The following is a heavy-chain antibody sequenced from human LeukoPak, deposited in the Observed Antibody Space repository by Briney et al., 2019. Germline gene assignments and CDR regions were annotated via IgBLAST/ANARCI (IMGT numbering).Heavy chain of an antibody. V-gene: IGHV1-24*01. CDR2: FDPEDGET. Sequence: ASVKVSCKVSGYTLTELSMHWVRQAPGKGLEWMGGFDPEDGETIYAQKLQGRVTMTEDTSTDTAYMELSSLRSEDTAVYYCATAPLRDDSSGYYLPVVFDPWGQGTLVTVSS. CDR1: GYTLTELS. J-gene: IGHJ5*02. D-gene: IGHD3-22*01. CDR3: ATAPLRDDSSGYYLPVVFDP.